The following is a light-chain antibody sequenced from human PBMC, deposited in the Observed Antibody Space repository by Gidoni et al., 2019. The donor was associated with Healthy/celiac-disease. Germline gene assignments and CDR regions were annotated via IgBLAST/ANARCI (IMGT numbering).Light chain of an antibody. V-gene: IGLV2-14*01. J-gene: IGLJ1*01. CDR1: SSDVGGYNY. Sequence: QSALTQPASVSGSPGQSITISCTGTSSDVGGYNYVSWYQQHPGKAPKLMIYEVSNRPSRVSNRFSGSKSGNTASLTISGLQAEDEADYYCSSYTSSSTPCVFGTGTKVTVL. CDR3: SSYTSSSTPCV. CDR2: EVS.